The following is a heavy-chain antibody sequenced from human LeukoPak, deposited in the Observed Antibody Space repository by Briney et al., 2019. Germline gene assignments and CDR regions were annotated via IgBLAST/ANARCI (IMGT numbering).Heavy chain of an antibody. CDR3: ARAAYCGGDCLYDAFDI. V-gene: IGHV4-4*07. J-gene: IGHJ3*02. CDR2: IYTSGST. CDR1: GGSISSYY. D-gene: IGHD2-21*02. Sequence: KSSETLSLTYTVSGGSISSYYWSRIRQPAGKGLEWIGRIYTSGSTNYNPSLKSRVTMSVDTSKNQFSLKLSSVTAADTAVYYCARAAYCGGDCLYDAFDIWGQGTMVTVSS.